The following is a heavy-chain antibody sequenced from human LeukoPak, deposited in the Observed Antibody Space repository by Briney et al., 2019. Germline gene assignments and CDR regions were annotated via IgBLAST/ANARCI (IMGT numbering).Heavy chain of an antibody. D-gene: IGHD2-21*02. CDR1: GFIFSGYV. CDR3: TRLWGDCGGDCYYHDY. V-gene: IGHV3-73*01. J-gene: IGHJ4*02. CDR2: IRSRADNYAT. Sequence: GGSLRLSCAASGFIFSGYVMHWVRQASGKGLEWVGRIRSRADNYATAYAASVRGRFTISRDDSKNTAFLQMNSLKTEDTAVYYCTRLWGDCGGDCYYHDYWGQGTLVTVSS.